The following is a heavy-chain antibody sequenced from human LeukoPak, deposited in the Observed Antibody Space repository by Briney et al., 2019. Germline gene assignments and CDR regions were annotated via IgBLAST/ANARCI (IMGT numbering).Heavy chain of an antibody. CDR3: ARDGPAVIFFGYFEY. CDR2: MSYDGSNK. V-gene: IGHV3-30*03. D-gene: IGHD2-21*01. Sequence: GGSLRLSCAASGFTFSSYVMHWVRQAPGKGLEWVATMSYDGSNKYYADSVKGRFTISRDNSKNTLYLQMSNLKGEGTAVYYCARDGPAVIFFGYFEYWGQGTLVTVSS. CDR1: GFTFSSYV. J-gene: IGHJ4*02.